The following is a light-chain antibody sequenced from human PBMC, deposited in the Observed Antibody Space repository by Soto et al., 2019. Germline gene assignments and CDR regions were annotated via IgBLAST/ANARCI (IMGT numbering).Light chain of an antibody. J-gene: IGKJ1*01. V-gene: IGKV1-39*01. CDR2: TTS. CDR3: QQSYNSPRT. CDR1: QSVGGH. Sequence: DVQMTQSPSSQSAIVGDRVTITCRTSQSVGGHLIWYQQKPGQAPKLLIYTTSLLHRGVPSRFSGSGSGTDFTLTISNLQPEDSATYYCQQSYNSPRTFGQGTRVEIK.